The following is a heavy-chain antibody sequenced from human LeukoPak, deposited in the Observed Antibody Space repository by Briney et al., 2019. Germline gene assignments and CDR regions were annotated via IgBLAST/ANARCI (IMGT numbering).Heavy chain of an antibody. V-gene: IGHV1-8*02. D-gene: IGHD2-21*02. J-gene: IGHJ4*02. CDR2: MNPNSGNT. CDR1: GYTFTTYG. Sequence: GASVKVSCKASGYTFTTYGISWVRQAPGQGLEWMGWMNPNSGNTGYAQKFQGRVTMTRNTSISTAYMELSSLRSEDTAVYYCARGLPLAYCGGDCYVGFDYWGQGTLVTVSS. CDR3: ARGLPLAYCGGDCYVGFDY.